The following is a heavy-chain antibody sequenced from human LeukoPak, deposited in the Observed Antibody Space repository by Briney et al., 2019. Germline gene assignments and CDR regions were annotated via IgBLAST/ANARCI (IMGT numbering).Heavy chain of an antibody. D-gene: IGHD3-22*01. J-gene: IGHJ4*02. CDR3: AKDIVGSSGYYPIFDY. V-gene: IGHV3-43*02. CDR2: ISGDGGST. Sequence: GGSLRLSCAASGFTFDDYAMHWVRQAPGKGLEWASLISGDGGSTYYADSVKGRFTISRDNSKNSLYLQMNSLRTEDTALYYCAKDIVGSSGYYPIFDYWGQGTLVTVSS. CDR1: GFTFDDYA.